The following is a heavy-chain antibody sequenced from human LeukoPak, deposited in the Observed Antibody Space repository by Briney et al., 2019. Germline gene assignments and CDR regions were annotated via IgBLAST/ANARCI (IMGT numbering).Heavy chain of an antibody. V-gene: IGHV3-23*01. CDR1: GFAFSSYD. CDR3: AKYRDGSQPSY. D-gene: IGHD5-24*01. J-gene: IGHJ4*02. CDR2: ISGSGDRT. Sequence: GSLRLSCAASGFAFSSYDMSWVRQAPGKGLEWVSAISGSGDRTFYRDSVKGRFTISRDNSKNTLYLQMYSLGAEDTALYYRAKYRDGSQPSYWGQGTLVTLSS.